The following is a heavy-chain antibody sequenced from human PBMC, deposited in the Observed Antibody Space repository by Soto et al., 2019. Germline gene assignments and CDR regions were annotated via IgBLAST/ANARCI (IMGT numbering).Heavy chain of an antibody. CDR2: ISSSSSTI. CDR1: GFTFSSYS. J-gene: IGHJ5*02. CDR3: ARDRKEGWLRFRPANNWFDP. V-gene: IGHV3-48*01. D-gene: IGHD5-12*01. Sequence: EVQLVESGGGLVQPGGSLRLSCAASGFTFSSYSMNWVRQAPGKGLEWVSYISSSSSTIYYADSVKGRFTISRDNAKNSLYLQMNSLRAEDTAVYYCARDRKEGWLRFRPANNWFDPWGQGTLVTVSS.